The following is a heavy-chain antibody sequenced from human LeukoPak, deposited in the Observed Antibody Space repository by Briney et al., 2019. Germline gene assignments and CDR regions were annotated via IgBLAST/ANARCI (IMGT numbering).Heavy chain of an antibody. CDR2: INHSGST. J-gene: IGHJ3*02. CDR1: GGSFSGYY. CDR3: ARGELGISAFDI. Sequence: PSETLSLTCAVYGGSFSGYYWSWIRQPPGEGLKWIGEINHSGSTNYHPSLKSRVTISLDTSKNQFSLKLRSVTAADTAVYYCARGELGISAFDIWGQGTMVTVSS. V-gene: IGHV4-34*01. D-gene: IGHD7-27*01.